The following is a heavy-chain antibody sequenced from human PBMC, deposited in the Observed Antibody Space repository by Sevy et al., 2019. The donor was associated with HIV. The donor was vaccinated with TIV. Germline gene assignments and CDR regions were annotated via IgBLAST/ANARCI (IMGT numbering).Heavy chain of an antibody. CDR3: ASVRLVVVTAMDAFDI. D-gene: IGHD2-21*02. Sequence: ASVKVSCKASGYTFTSYYMHWVRQAPGQGLEWMGIINRSGGSTSYAQKFQGSVTMTRDTSTSTVYMELGSLRSEDTAVYYCASVRLVVVTAMDAFDIWGQATMVTVSS. CDR2: INRSGGST. CDR1: GYTFTSYY. V-gene: IGHV1-46*01. J-gene: IGHJ3*02.